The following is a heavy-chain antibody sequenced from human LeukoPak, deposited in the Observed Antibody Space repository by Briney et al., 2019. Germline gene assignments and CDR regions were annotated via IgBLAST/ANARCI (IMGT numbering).Heavy chain of an antibody. CDR1: AGSINTYH. CDR3: ARATTMVAPIDY. CDR2: IYYSGST. D-gene: IGHD4-23*01. J-gene: IGHJ4*02. V-gene: IGHV4-59*01. Sequence: SESLSLTCAVSAGSINTYHWSWIRQPPWKRLEWLGYIYYSGSTNYNHSLESRVTMSVDTSKNHFSLKLNSVTAAGTAVYYCARATTMVAPIDYWGQGTLVTVSS.